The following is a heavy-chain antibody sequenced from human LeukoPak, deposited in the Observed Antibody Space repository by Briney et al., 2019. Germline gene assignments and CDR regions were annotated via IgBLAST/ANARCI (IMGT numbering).Heavy chain of an antibody. V-gene: IGHV4-4*07. CDR3: ARDRPLYCSSTSCYKEDYYYYYMDV. J-gene: IGHJ6*03. CDR2: IYTSGST. CDR1: GGTISSYY. D-gene: IGHD2-2*02. Sequence: SETLSLTCTVSGGTISSYYWSWIRQPAGKGLEWIGRIYTSGSTNYNPSPKSRVTMSVDTSKNQFSLKLSSVTAADTAVYYCARDRPLYCSSTSCYKEDYYYYYMDVWGKGTTVTVSS.